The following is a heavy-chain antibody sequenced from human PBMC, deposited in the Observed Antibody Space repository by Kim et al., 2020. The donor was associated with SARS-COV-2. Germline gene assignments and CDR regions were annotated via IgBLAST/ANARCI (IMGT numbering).Heavy chain of an antibody. CDR3: ARNGGLNLARGLIPGVFD. Sequence: SETLSLTCSVSGGSISSYYWTWIRQPPGKGLEWIGYIYYSGSRNSNPSLKSRVTISVDTSKNHFSLRLSSVTAADTAVYYCARNGGLNLARGLIPGVFD. J-gene: IGHJ3*02. D-gene: IGHD3-10*01. CDR1: GGSISSYY. CDR2: IYYSGSR. V-gene: IGHV4-59*08.